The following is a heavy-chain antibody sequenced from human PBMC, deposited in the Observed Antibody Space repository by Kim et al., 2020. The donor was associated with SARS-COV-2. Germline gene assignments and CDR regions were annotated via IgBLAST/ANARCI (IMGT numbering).Heavy chain of an antibody. Sequence: SETLSLTCTFSSGSISSGGYYWSWIHQHPGKGLEWIGYIYYSGSTHYNPSLKSRVTISVDTSKNQFSLKLSSVTAADTAVYYCARDRYDILTGYRQRAETDYYYYGMDVWGQGTTVTVSS. CDR2: IYYSGST. V-gene: IGHV4-31*03. CDR3: ARDRYDILTGYRQRAETDYYYYGMDV. J-gene: IGHJ6*02. CDR1: SGSISSGGYY. D-gene: IGHD3-9*01.